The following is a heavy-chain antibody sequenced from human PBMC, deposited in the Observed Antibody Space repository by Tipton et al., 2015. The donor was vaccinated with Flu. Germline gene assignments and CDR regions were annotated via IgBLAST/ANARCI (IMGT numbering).Heavy chain of an antibody. D-gene: IGHD7-27*01. CDR3: ATLTGDDY. CDR1: GFTFSSYE. Sequence: SLRLSCAASGFTFSSYEMNWVRQAPAKGLEWLSYISSSGTTISYADSVRGRFTISRDNAKNSPYLQLNSLRAEDTALYYCATLTGDDYWGQGDLVTVSS. CDR2: ISSSGTTI. J-gene: IGHJ4*02. V-gene: IGHV3-48*03.